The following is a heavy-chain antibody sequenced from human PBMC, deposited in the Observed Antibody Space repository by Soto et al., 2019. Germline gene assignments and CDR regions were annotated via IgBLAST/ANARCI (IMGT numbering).Heavy chain of an antibody. CDR2: IYYSGST. J-gene: IGHJ6*02. D-gene: IGHD3-3*01. V-gene: IGHV4-39*01. Sequence: ETLSLTCTVSGGSISSSSYYWGWIRQPPGKGLEWIGSIYYSGSTYYNPSLKSRVTISVDTSKNQFSLKLSSVTAADAAVYYCARHVVPADFWSGYAHYYYYGMDVWGQGTKVTVS. CDR1: GGSISSSSYY. CDR3: ARHVVPADFWSGYAHYYYYGMDV.